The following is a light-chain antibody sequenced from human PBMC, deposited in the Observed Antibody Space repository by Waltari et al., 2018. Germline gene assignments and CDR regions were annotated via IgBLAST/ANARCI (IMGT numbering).Light chain of an antibody. CDR2: GAS. Sequence: DIQMTQSPSSVSAPVGARVTITCRASQDISTWLAWYQQRPGKAPKLLIYGASTLERGVPSRFRGSGSGTDFTLTITSLQPEDFATYYCQQTDSFPPTFGGGTKVEIK. CDR3: QQTDSFPPT. CDR1: QDISTW. J-gene: IGKJ4*01. V-gene: IGKV1-12*01.